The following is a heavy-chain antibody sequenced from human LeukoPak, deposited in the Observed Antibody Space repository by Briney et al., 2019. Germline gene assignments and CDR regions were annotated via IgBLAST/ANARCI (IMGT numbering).Heavy chain of an antibody. V-gene: IGHV3-73*01. J-gene: IGHJ6*03. CDR1: GFTFSGSA. CDR2: IRSKANSYAT. Sequence: PGGSLRLSCAASGFTFSGSAMHWVRQASGKGLEWAGRIRSKANSYATAYAASVKGRFTISRDDSKNTAYLQMNSLKTEDTAVYYCTRHVVGATLGYYYYYMDVWGKGTTVTVSS. CDR3: TRHVVGATLGYYYYYMDV. D-gene: IGHD1-26*01.